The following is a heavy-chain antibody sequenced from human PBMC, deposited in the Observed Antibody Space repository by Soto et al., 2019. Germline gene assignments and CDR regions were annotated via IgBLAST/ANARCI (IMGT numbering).Heavy chain of an antibody. CDR1: GYSLSSGSN. D-gene: IGHD2-8*01. CDR2: IYHSGTT. V-gene: IGHV4-38-2*01. Sequence: PSETLPLTCAVSGYSLSSGSNWGWIRQPPGKGPEWIASIYHSGTTFYNPSLKSRVTISLVTSKNQYSLKLRSVTAADTAVYFCSRVHVMVVPGSTFDHWGPGALVTVSS. CDR3: SRVHVMVVPGSTFDH. J-gene: IGHJ4*02.